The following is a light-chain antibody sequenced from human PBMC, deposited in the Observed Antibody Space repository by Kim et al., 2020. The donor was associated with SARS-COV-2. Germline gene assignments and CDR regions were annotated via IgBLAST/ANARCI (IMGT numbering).Light chain of an antibody. CDR2: AAS. CDR3: QQSYGTPLT. Sequence: DIQMTQSPSSLSASVGDRVTITCRASQSISSYLNWYQQKPGKAPKLLIYAASSLQSGVPSRFSGSGSGTDFTLTISSLQPEDFATYNLQQSYGTPLTFGGGTKVDIK. J-gene: IGKJ4*01. CDR1: QSISSY. V-gene: IGKV1-39*01.